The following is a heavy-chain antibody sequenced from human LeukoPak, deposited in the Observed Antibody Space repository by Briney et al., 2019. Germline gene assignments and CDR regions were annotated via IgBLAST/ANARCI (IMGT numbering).Heavy chain of an antibody. CDR3: AREGYGSGNYYGMDV. J-gene: IGHJ6*02. CDR2: ISAYNGNT. D-gene: IGHD3-10*01. Sequence: ASVKVSCKASGYTFTSYGIGWVRQAPGQGLEWMGWISAYNGNTNYAQKLQGRVTMTTDTSTSTAYMELRSLRSDDTAVYYCAREGYGSGNYYGMDVWGQGTTVTVSS. CDR1: GYTFTSYG. V-gene: IGHV1-18*01.